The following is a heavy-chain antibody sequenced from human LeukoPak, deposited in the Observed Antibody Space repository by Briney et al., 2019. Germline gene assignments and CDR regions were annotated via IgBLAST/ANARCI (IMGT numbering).Heavy chain of an antibody. Sequence: GGSLRLSCAASAFSFNTYGMHWVCQAPGKGLQWVAFIRYNANDQYYADSVKGRFTISRDNSKNTVFLQMNSLRIEDTAMYFCAKDFMHYGSGRPHYMDVWGEGTTVIISS. V-gene: IGHV3-30*02. D-gene: IGHD3-10*01. J-gene: IGHJ6*03. CDR3: AKDFMHYGSGRPHYMDV. CDR1: AFSFNTYG. CDR2: IRYNANDQ.